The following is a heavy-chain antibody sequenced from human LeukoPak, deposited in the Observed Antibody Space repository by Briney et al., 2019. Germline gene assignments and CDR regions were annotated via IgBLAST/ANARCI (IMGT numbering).Heavy chain of an antibody. Sequence: PGGSLRLFCAASGFTFSSYGMHWVRQAPGKGLEWVAVISYDGSNKYYADSVKGRFTISRDNSKNTLYLQMNSLRAEDTAVYYCAKAGTGNWFDPWGQGTLVTVSS. CDR3: AKAGTGNWFDP. V-gene: IGHV3-30*18. CDR2: ISYDGSNK. J-gene: IGHJ5*02. CDR1: GFTFSSYG. D-gene: IGHD3-10*01.